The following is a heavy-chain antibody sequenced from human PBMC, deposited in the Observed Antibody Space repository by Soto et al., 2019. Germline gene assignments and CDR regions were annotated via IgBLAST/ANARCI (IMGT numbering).Heavy chain of an antibody. V-gene: IGHV3-23*01. J-gene: IGHJ4*02. CDR1: GFTFSSYA. D-gene: IGHD6-13*01. CDR3: AKDLSSSWYLQY. Sequence: EVQLLESGGGLVQPGGSLRLSCAASGFTFSSYAMTWVRRAPGKGLEWVSAISGSGNTTYYADSVKGRFTISRDSSKNTLYLQMNSLRAEDTAVYFCAKDLSSSWYLQYWGQGTLVTVSS. CDR2: ISGSGNTT.